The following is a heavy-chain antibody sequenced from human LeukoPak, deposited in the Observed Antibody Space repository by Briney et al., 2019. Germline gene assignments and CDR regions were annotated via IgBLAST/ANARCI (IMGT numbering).Heavy chain of an antibody. J-gene: IGHJ4*02. D-gene: IGHD6-6*01. CDR1: GFTFSSYA. Sequence: PGRSLRLSCAASGFTFSSYAMHWVRQAPGKGLEWVAVISYDGSNKYYADSVKGRFTISRDNSKNTLYLQMNSLRAEDTAVYYCSSSSYPNTDYWGQGTLVTVSS. CDR2: ISYDGSNK. V-gene: IGHV3-30*04. CDR3: SSSSYPNTDY.